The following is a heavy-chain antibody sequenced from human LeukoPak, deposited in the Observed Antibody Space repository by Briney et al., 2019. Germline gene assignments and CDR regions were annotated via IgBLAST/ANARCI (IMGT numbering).Heavy chain of an antibody. J-gene: IGHJ4*02. Sequence: GSSVKVSCKASGYRFTDFHIHWVRQAPGQGLEWMGWINPNSGRTSYAQKFQGRVTMTRDTSISTAYMELSRLTSDDTAVYYCARVGVGGGYDTVLFDYWGQGTLVTVSS. D-gene: IGHD3-16*01. CDR3: ARVGVGGGYDTVLFDY. CDR1: GYRFTDFH. V-gene: IGHV1-2*02. CDR2: INPNSGRT.